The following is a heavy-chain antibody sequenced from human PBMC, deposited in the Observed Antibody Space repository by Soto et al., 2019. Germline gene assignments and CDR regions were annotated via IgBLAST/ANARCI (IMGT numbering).Heavy chain of an antibody. J-gene: IGHJ4*02. Sequence: ASVKVSCKASGGTFSSYAISWVRQAPGQGLEWMGGIIPIFGTANYAQKFQGRVTITADESTSTAYMELSSLRSEDTAVYYCAREGGWRPFDYGGQETLFTVSS. CDR2: IIPIFGTA. CDR1: GGTFSSYA. CDR3: AREGGWRPFDY. D-gene: IGHD6-19*01. V-gene: IGHV1-69*13.